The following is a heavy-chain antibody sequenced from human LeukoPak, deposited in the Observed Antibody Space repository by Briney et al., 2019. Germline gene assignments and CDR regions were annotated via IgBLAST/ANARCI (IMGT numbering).Heavy chain of an antibody. V-gene: IGHV4-59*11. CDR3: ARGDPAWDYDTSSYYPDAFDI. CDR2: IYYSGST. J-gene: IGHJ3*02. D-gene: IGHD3-22*01. Sequence: SETLSLTCTVSGGSITSHYCNWIRQPPGKGLEWIGYIYYSGSTNYNPSLESRVTISVDTSKNRFSLKLRSVTAADTAVYYCARGDPAWDYDTSSYYPDAFDIWGQGTMVTVSS. CDR1: GGSITSHY.